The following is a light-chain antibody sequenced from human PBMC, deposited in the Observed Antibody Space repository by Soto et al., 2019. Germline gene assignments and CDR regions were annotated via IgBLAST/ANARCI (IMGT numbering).Light chain of an antibody. CDR2: DAS. V-gene: IGKV3-20*01. CDR1: RSVSSS. CDR3: HRYGSSPT. Sequence: EIVLTQSPVTLSLSPGERATLSCRASRSVSSSLVWYQQKPGQAPRLLIYDASNRATGIPARFSGSGSGTDFTLTISSLEPEDFAVYFCHRYGSSPTFGQGTRLEIK. J-gene: IGKJ2*01.